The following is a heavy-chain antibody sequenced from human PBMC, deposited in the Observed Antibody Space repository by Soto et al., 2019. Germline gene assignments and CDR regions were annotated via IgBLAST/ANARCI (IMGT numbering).Heavy chain of an antibody. J-gene: IGHJ4*02. CDR3: ARDLGYSDFDVHY. V-gene: IGHV1-69*05. Sequence: SVKVSCKASGGSLSNYGISWVRQAPGQGLEWMGGIIPNFGTTNYAQKFQGRVTITTDTSTSIVYMDVTSLRSEDTAVYYCARDLGYSDFDVHYWGQGTLVTVSS. CDR2: IIPNFGTT. D-gene: IGHD4-17*01. CDR1: GGSLSNYG.